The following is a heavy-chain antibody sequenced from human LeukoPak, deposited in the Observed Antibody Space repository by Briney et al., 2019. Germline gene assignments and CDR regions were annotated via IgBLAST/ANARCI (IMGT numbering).Heavy chain of an antibody. CDR1: GFTFSSYA. CDR3: ARTYYYDSSGYSNPGGY. Sequence: GRSLRLPCAASGFTFSSYAMHWVRQAPGKGLEWVALISYDGSNKYYADSVKGRFTISRDNSKNTPCLQMNSLRAEDTAVYYCARTYYYDSSGYSNPGGYWGQGTLVTVSS. D-gene: IGHD3-22*01. V-gene: IGHV3-30-3*01. J-gene: IGHJ4*02. CDR2: ISYDGSNK.